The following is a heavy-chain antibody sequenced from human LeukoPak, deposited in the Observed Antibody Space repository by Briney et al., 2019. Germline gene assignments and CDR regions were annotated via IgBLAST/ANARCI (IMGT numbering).Heavy chain of an antibody. J-gene: IGHJ3*02. CDR3: ARDGSGGWEGAFDI. CDR1: GGSVSSGSYY. V-gene: IGHV4-61*01. D-gene: IGHD6-19*01. Sequence: SETLSLTCTVSGGSVSSGSYYWSWIRQPPGKGLEWIGYIYYSGSTNYNPPLKSRVTISVDTSKNQFSLKLSSVTAADTAVYYCARDGSGGWEGAFDIWGQGTMVTVSS. CDR2: IYYSGST.